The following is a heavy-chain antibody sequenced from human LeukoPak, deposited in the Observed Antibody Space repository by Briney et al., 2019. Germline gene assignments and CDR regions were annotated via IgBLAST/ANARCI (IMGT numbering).Heavy chain of an antibody. Sequence: PGRSLRLSCAASGFTFSSYCMHWVRQAPGKGLEWVALIWYDGSNKYHADSVKGRFTISRDNSKNTLFLQMNSLRAEDTAVYYCAREYYGDYYFDYWGQGTLVTVSS. D-gene: IGHD4-17*01. V-gene: IGHV3-33*01. CDR1: GFTFSSYC. J-gene: IGHJ4*02. CDR2: IWYDGSNK. CDR3: AREYYGDYYFDY.